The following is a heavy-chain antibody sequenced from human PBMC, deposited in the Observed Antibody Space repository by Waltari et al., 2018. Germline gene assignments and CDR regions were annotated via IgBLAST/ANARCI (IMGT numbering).Heavy chain of an antibody. D-gene: IGHD5-18*01. CDR2: ISGSGGST. CDR1: GFTFSSYA. J-gene: IGHJ6*02. V-gene: IGHV3-23*01. CDR3: AKDLLGYSYGGYYGMDV. Sequence: EVQLLESGGGLVQPGGSLRLSCAASGFTFSSYAMSWVRQAPGKGLEWVSAISGSGGSTYYADSVKGRFTISRDKSKNTLYLQMNSLRAEDTAVYYCAKDLLGYSYGGYYGMDVWGQGTTVTVSS.